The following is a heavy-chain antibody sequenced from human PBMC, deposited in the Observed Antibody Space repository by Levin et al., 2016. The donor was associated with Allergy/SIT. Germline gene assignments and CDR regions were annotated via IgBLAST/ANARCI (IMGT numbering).Heavy chain of an antibody. V-gene: IGHV4-4*01. CDR2: IYHDGRA. CDR3: ARVYEVLANRNYYYLDV. D-gene: IGHD3-3*01. J-gene: IGHJ6*03. CDR1: GDSISSRNW. Sequence: GSLRLSCDVSGDSISSRNWWSWVRQTPGKGLEWIGQIYHDGRAKNNPSLKSRVTISLDKSKNQFSLNLSSVTAADAALYFCARVYEVLANRNYYYLDVWGKGITVTVSS.